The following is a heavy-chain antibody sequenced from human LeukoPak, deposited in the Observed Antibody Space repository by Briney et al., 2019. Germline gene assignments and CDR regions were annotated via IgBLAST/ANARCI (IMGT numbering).Heavy chain of an antibody. V-gene: IGHV2-5*01. CDR3: VHRTSVTSVDH. Sequence: SGPTLVNPTQTLTLTCTSSGFSLNTNAVVVGWVRQPPGQALEWLTFIYGNDDKRYSPSLESRLTITKDTSKNQVVLTTTDMDYVDTATYYCVHRTSVTSVDHWGQGTQVTVSS. J-gene: IGHJ4*02. D-gene: IGHD4-17*01. CDR1: GFSLNTNAVV. CDR2: IYGNDDK.